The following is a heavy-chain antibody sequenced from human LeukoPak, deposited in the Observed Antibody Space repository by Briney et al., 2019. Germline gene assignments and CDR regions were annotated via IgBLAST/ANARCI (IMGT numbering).Heavy chain of an antibody. Sequence: GGTLRLSCAASGFTLKNYGMHWVRQAPGKGLEWVAVIWNDGKNRYYADSVKGRFTVSRDNSKNTLYLQMDSLRVEDRAVYYCARDRGSNDPIDYWGQGTLVTVSS. V-gene: IGHV3-33*01. CDR3: ARDRGSNDPIDY. CDR1: GFTLKNYG. D-gene: IGHD2-15*01. J-gene: IGHJ4*02. CDR2: IWNDGKNR.